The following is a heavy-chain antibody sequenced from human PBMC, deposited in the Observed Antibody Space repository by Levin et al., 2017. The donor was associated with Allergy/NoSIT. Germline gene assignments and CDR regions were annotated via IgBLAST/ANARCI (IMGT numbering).Heavy chain of an antibody. D-gene: IGHD3-16*02. CDR1: GGSISSYY. CDR2: IYTSGST. CDR3: ARDGDYVWGSYRYTPASFDY. V-gene: IGHV4-4*07. J-gene: IGHJ4*02. Sequence: SQTLSLTCTVSGGSISSYYWSWIRQPAGKGLEWIGRIYTSGSTNYNPSLKSRVTMSVDTSKNQFSLKLSSVTAADTAVYYCARDGDYVWGSYRYTPASFDYWGQGTLVTVSS.